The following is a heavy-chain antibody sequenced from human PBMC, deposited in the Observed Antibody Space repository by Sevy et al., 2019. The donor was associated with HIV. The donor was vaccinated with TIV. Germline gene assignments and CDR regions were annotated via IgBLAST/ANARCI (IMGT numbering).Heavy chain of an antibody. CDR2: ISAYNGNT. CDR3: ARGRSDSGSYYGFKYYYYMDV. V-gene: IGHV1-18*01. Sequence: ASVKVSCKASGYTFTSYGISWVRQAPGQGLEWMGWISAYNGNTNYARKHQGRVTMTTDTSTSTAYMELRSLRSDDTAVYYCARGRSDSGSYYGFKYYYYMDVWGKGTTVTVSS. J-gene: IGHJ6*03. D-gene: IGHD1-26*01. CDR1: GYTFTSYG.